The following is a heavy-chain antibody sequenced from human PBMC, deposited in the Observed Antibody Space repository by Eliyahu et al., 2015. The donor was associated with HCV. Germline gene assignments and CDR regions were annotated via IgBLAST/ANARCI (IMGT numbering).Heavy chain of an antibody. CDR3: ARDHRERFGTTSHDDAFDI. Sequence: QVQLVQSGAEVKKPGSSVKVSCQASGGTFSSYAISWVRQAPGQGLEWMGGIIPIFGTANYAQKFQGRVTITADESTSTAYMELSSLRSEDTAVYYCARDHRERFGTTSHDDAFDIWGQGTMVTVSS. CDR2: IIPIFGTA. D-gene: IGHD1-1*01. V-gene: IGHV1-69*01. CDR1: GGTFSSYA. J-gene: IGHJ3*02.